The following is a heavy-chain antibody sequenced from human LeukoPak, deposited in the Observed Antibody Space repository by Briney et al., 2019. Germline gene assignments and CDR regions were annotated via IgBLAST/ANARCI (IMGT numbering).Heavy chain of an antibody. CDR3: ARVPSIVGATTSHFLDY. D-gene: IGHD1-26*01. Sequence: SETLFLTCAVYGGSFSGYYWSWIRQPPGKGLEWIGEINHSGSTNYNPSLKSRVTISVDTSKNQFSLKLSSVTAADTAVYYCARVPSIVGATTSHFLDYWGRGTLVTVSS. CDR1: GGSFSGYY. CDR2: INHSGST. V-gene: IGHV4-34*01. J-gene: IGHJ4*02.